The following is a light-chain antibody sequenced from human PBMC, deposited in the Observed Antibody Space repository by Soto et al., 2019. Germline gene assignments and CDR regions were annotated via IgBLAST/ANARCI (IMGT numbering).Light chain of an antibody. J-gene: IGKJ1*01. CDR3: QQYGSSGT. CDR1: QTFSSNF. Sequence: EIVLTQSPGTLSLSPGEGATLSFRASQTFSSNFLAWYQQKPGQAPRLLIYGASNRATGIPDRFSGSGSGTDFTLTISRLEPEDFAVYYCQQYGSSGTFGQGTKVDIK. CDR2: GAS. V-gene: IGKV3-20*01.